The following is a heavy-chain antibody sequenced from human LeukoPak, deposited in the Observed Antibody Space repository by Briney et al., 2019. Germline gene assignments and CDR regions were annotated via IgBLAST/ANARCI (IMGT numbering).Heavy chain of an antibody. CDR3: AREGTAAAGKRRSSQFDY. CDR1: GFTFSSYG. D-gene: IGHD6-13*01. V-gene: IGHV3-33*01. CDR2: IWYDGSNK. Sequence: GGSLRLSCAASGFTFSSYGMHWVRQAPGKGLEWVAVIWYDGSNKYYADSVKGRFTISRDSSKNTPYLQMNSLRAEDTAVYYCAREGTAAAGKRRSSQFDYWGQGTLVTVSS. J-gene: IGHJ4*02.